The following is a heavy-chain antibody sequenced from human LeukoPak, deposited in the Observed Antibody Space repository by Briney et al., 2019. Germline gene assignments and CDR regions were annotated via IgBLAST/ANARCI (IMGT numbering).Heavy chain of an antibody. Sequence: ASVKVSCKVSGYTLTELSMHWVRQAPGKGLEWMGGFDPEDGETIYAQKFQGRVTMTEDTSTDTAYMELSSLRSEDTAVYYCATDRGWELPESRFYFDYWGQGTLVTVSS. CDR1: GYTLTELS. V-gene: IGHV1-24*01. D-gene: IGHD1-26*01. J-gene: IGHJ4*02. CDR2: FDPEDGET. CDR3: ATDRGWELPESRFYFDY.